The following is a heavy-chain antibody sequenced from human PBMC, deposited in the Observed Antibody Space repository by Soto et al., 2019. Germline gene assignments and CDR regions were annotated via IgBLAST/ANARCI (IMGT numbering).Heavy chain of an antibody. Sequence: HVQLTESGGGVVRTGRSLRLSCEASGFTFSMSGMHWVRQAPGKGLEWVAVISYDGSDKFYADFVKGRFTISRDNSKYTLFLEMNSLRVEDTAVYYCASDRDGYYQGPFDNWGQGTLVTVSS. V-gene: IGHV3-30*03. CDR2: ISYDGSDK. D-gene: IGHD1-26*01. J-gene: IGHJ4*02. CDR3: ASDRDGYYQGPFDN. CDR1: GFTFSMSG.